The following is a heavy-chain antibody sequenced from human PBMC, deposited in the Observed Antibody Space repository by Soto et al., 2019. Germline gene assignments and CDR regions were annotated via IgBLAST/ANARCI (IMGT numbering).Heavy chain of an antibody. CDR3: ARAVVVTATQHYYYGMDV. CDR1: AGTFSSYA. V-gene: IGHV1-69*13. Sequence: SVKVSCKASAGTFSSYAISWVRQAPGQGLEWMGRIIPIFGTSNYAQTFQGRVTITADESTRTAYMELSSLRSEDTAVYYCARAVVVTATQHYYYGMDVWGQGTTVTVSS. J-gene: IGHJ6*02. CDR2: IIPIFGTS. D-gene: IGHD2-21*02.